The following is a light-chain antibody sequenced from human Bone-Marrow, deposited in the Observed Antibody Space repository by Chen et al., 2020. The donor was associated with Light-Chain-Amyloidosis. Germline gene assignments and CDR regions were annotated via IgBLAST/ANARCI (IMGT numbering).Light chain of an antibody. CDR3: QQYYTYPLT. CDR1: QGITNY. J-gene: IGKJ4*01. Sequence: AIRLIQSPSSLSASTGDIVTITCRASQGITNYLAWYQQRPGEAPHLLISAASTLHSGVPSQFNGTGSGTDFTLTITSLQSEDFATYFCQQYYTYPLTFGGGTKVDI. V-gene: IGKV1-8*01. CDR2: AAS.